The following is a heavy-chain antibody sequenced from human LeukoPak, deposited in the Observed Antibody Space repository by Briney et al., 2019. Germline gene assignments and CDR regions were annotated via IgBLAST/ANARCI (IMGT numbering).Heavy chain of an antibody. CDR1: GYSFTGYY. Sequence: ASVKVSCKASGYSFTGYYLHWVRQAPGQGLEWMGWINPNIGGTHFAQKFQGRVTMTRDTSISTAYMELSRLRSDDTAVYYCARGRITMVRGFRNNWFDSWGQGTLVTVSS. D-gene: IGHD3-10*01. J-gene: IGHJ5*01. CDR2: INPNIGGT. V-gene: IGHV1-2*02. CDR3: ARGRITMVRGFRNNWFDS.